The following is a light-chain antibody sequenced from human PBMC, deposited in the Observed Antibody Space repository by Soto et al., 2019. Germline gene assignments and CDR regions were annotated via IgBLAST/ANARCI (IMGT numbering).Light chain of an antibody. J-gene: IGKJ2*01. CDR1: QGISNY. Sequence: DIQMTQSPSSLSASVGDRVTLACRARQGISNYLNWYQQKPGKAPKLLMYAASHLQSGVTSRFRVSLSSTYITFTISSLQPEDSGTYSFQQTYSAPYTFGQVTKREIK. CDR3: QQTYSAPYT. CDR2: AAS. V-gene: IGKV1-39*01.